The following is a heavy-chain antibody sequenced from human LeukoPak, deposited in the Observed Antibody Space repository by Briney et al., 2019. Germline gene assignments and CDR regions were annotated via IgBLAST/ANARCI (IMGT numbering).Heavy chain of an antibody. CDR1: GFTFSSYS. D-gene: IGHD1-26*01. Sequence: GGSLRLSCAASGFTFSSYSMNWVRQAPGKGLEWVSSISSSSSYIYYADSVKGRFTISRDNAKNTLYLQMNSLRAEDTAVYYCARDPSYSENLDYWGQGTLVTVSS. J-gene: IGHJ4*02. CDR3: ARDPSYSENLDY. V-gene: IGHV3-21*01. CDR2: ISSSSSYI.